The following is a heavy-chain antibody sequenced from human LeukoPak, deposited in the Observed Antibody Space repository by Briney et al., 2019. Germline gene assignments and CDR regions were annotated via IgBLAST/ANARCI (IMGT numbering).Heavy chain of an antibody. V-gene: IGHV3-21*01. Sequence: GGSLRLSCAASGFTFSSYSMNWVRQAPGKGLEGVSSISSSSSYIYYADSVKGRFTISRDNAKNSLYLQMNSLRAEDTAVYYCARGQGWDCSSTSCFPYFDYWGQGTLVTVSS. J-gene: IGHJ4*02. CDR1: GFTFSSYS. D-gene: IGHD2-2*01. CDR2: ISSSSSYI. CDR3: ARGQGWDCSSTSCFPYFDY.